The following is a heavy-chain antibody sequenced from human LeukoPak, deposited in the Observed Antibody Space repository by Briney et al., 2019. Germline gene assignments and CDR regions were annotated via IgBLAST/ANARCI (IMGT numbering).Heavy chain of an antibody. D-gene: IGHD3-10*01. Sequence: GGSLRLSCAASGFPFSSYGMHWVRQAPGKGLEWVALIWYDGSNLYYADSVKGRFTISKDSSKTTLYLHMNSLRAEDTAVYYCARDKNYYGSGSPSLDAFDIWGQGTMVTVSS. V-gene: IGHV3-33*01. CDR1: GFPFSSYG. CDR2: IWYDGSNL. J-gene: IGHJ3*02. CDR3: ARDKNYYGSGSPSLDAFDI.